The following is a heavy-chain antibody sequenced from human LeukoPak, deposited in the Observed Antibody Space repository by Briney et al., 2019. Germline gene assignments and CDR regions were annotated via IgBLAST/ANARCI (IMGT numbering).Heavy chain of an antibody. CDR1: GGSISRGSYY. V-gene: IGHV4-61*02. CDR2: IYTSGST. D-gene: IGHD3-22*01. CDR3: AIDSSGKKYYYYGMDV. J-gene: IGHJ6*02. Sequence: SQTLSLTCTVSGGSISRGSYYWSWIRQPAGKGLEWIGRIYTSGSTNYNPSLKSRVTISVDTSKNQFSLKLSSVTAADTAVYYRAIDSSGKKYYYYGMDVWGQGTTVTVSS.